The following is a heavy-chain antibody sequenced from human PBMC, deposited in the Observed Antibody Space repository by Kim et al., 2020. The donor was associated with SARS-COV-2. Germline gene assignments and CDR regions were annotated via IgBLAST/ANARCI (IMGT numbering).Heavy chain of an antibody. CDR2: IYYSGST. CDR3: ARHWVRGVIAYEQHLKRGAFDI. Sequence: SETLSLTCTVSGGSISSSSYYWGWIRQPPGKGLEWIGSIYYSGSTYYNPSLKSRVTISVDTSKNQFSLKLSSVTAADTAVYYCARHWVRGVIAYEQHLKRGAFDIWGQGTMVTVSS. D-gene: IGHD3-10*01. J-gene: IGHJ3*02. V-gene: IGHV4-39*01. CDR1: GGSISSSSYY.